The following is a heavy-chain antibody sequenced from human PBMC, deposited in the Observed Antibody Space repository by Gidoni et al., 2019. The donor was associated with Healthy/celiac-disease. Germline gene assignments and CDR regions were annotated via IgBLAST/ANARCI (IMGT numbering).Heavy chain of an antibody. CDR3: ARGGHDYGGWYFDL. CDR1: GFTFSDYY. V-gene: IGHV3-11*06. Sequence: QVQLVEYGGGLVKPGGSVRLSCAASGFTFSDYYMSWIRQAPGKGLEWVSYISSSSSYTNYADSVKGRFTISRDNAKNSLYLQMNSLRAEDTAVYYCARGGHDYGGWYFDLWGRGTLVTVSS. J-gene: IGHJ2*01. CDR2: ISSSSSYT. D-gene: IGHD4-17*01.